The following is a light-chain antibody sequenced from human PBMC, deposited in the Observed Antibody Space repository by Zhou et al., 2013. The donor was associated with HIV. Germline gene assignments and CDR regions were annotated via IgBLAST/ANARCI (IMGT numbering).Light chain of an antibody. CDR2: GAS. CDR3: QEYNNALLT. Sequence: DIQMTQSPSSLSASIGDRVTITCRASQGISNHLAWYQQKPGKVPKLLIYGASTLQSGVPSRFSGSGSGTDFTLTISSLQPDDFATYYCQEYNNALLTFGPGTKVDV. CDR1: QGISNH. V-gene: IGKV1-27*01. J-gene: IGKJ3*01.